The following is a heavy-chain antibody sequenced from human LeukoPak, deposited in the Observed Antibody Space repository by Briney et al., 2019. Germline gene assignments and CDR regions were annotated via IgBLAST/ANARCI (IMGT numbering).Heavy chain of an antibody. D-gene: IGHD3-10*01. Sequence: GGTLRLSCAASGFTFSSYGMSWVRQAPGKGLEWVSAISGTGGTTYYADSVKGRFTISRDNSKNTLYLQMNSLRAEDTAVYYCAKVGSYYDDYWGQGTLVTVSS. CDR1: GFTFSSYG. CDR3: AKVGSYYDDY. CDR2: ISGTGGTT. J-gene: IGHJ4*02. V-gene: IGHV3-23*01.